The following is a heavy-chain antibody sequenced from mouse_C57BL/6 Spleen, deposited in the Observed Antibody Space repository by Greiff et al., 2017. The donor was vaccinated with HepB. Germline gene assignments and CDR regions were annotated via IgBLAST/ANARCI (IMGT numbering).Heavy chain of an antibody. D-gene: IGHD2-1*01. J-gene: IGHJ2*01. V-gene: IGHV3-1*01. Sequence: EVQLQESGPGMVKPSQSLSLTCTVTGYSITSGYDWHWNRHFPGNKLEWMGYISYSGSTNYNPSLKSRIPIHHDTSKSHFFLKLMSVTTEDTATYYCAREDYGNYGVFDYWGQGTTLTVSS. CDR3: AREDYGNYGVFDY. CDR1: GYSITSGYD. CDR2: ISYSGST.